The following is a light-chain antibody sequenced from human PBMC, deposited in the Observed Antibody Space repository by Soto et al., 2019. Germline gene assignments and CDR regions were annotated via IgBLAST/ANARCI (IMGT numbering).Light chain of an antibody. Sequence: DIQMTQSPSTLSASVGDRVTITCRASQSISRWVAWYQQKPGKAPRVLIYKTSNLESGVPSRFSGSGSGTEFTLTISSLQPDDFATYHCQQYNTYPWTFGQGTKVEVK. CDR1: QSISRW. CDR3: QQYNTYPWT. V-gene: IGKV1-5*03. CDR2: KTS. J-gene: IGKJ1*01.